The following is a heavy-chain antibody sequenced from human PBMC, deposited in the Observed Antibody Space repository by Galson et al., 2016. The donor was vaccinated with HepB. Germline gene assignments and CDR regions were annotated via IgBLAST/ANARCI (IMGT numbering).Heavy chain of an antibody. CDR2: IWYDGSKK. Sequence: SLRLSCAASGFSFNTYGVHWVRQAPGKGLEWVALIWYDGSKKYYVDSVKGRFTISRNNSQNTLYLQMNSLRAEDTAVYYCARFGTGLDYWGQGTLVTVSS. J-gene: IGHJ4*02. D-gene: IGHD3/OR15-3a*01. CDR1: GFSFNTYG. CDR3: ARFGTGLDY. V-gene: IGHV3-33*01.